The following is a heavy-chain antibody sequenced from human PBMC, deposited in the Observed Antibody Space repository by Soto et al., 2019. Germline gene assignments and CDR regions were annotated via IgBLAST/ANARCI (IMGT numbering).Heavy chain of an antibody. CDR3: ARDGDPDYYYSSGPDY. J-gene: IGHJ4*02. CDR2: ISAYNGNT. CDR1: GYTFTSYG. D-gene: IGHD3-22*01. Sequence: ASVKVSCKASGYTFTSYGISWVRQAPGQGLEWMGWISAYNGNTNYAQKLQGRVTMTTDTSTSTAYMELRSLRSDDTAVYYCARDGDPDYYYSSGPDYWGQGTLVTVSS. V-gene: IGHV1-18*04.